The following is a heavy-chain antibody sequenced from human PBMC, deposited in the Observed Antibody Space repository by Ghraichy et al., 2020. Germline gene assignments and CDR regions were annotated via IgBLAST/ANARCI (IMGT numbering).Heavy chain of an antibody. D-gene: IGHD5-12*01. CDR1: GFTFSSYS. J-gene: IGHJ4*02. V-gene: IGHV3-21*01. CDR3: ARPRVYSGYDSFDY. CDR2: ISSSSSYI. Sequence: GESLNISCAASGFTFSSYSMNWVRQAPGKGLEWVSSISSSSSYIYYADSVKGRFTISRDNAKNSLYLQMNSLRAEDTAVYYCARPRVYSGYDSFDYWGQGTLVTVSS.